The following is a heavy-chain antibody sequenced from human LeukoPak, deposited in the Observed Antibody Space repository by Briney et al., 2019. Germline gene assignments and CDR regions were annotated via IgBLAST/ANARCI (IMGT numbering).Heavy chain of an antibody. J-gene: IGHJ3*02. CDR1: GYSISSGYY. Sequence: SETLSLTCTVSGYSISSGYYWGWIRQSPGKGLEWIGEINDSGNTNYSPSLESRITISVDTSKNQFSLNLNSVTAADTAVYYCARRGFVVPAAPEAFDIWGQGTMVTVSS. CDR3: ARRGFVVPAAPEAFDI. CDR2: INDSGNT. D-gene: IGHD2-2*01. V-gene: IGHV4-38-2*02.